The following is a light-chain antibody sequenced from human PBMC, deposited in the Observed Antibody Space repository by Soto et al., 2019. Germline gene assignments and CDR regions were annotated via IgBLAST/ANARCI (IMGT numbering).Light chain of an antibody. CDR2: GAS. V-gene: IGKV3-20*01. Sequence: EIVLTQSPGTLSLSPGERATLSCRASQSVSSSYLAWYQQKPGQAPRLLIFGASSRATGIPARFSVSASGTHFTLTISRLEPDDFAVYYCQHYGTSALFGPGTKMDIK. J-gene: IGKJ3*01. CDR1: QSVSSSY. CDR3: QHYGTSAL.